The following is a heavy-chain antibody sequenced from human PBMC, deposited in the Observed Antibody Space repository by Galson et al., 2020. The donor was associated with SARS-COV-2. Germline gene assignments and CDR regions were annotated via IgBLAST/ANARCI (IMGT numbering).Heavy chain of an antibody. Sequence: GESLKISCPASGFTSSSYHMPCFRPATRQRLDWVSPIGPAGHTYYPRSLHARFTVSTQNAKNSSYLQMNGLRAGHTAVYYCARARMGIAAAGRVVAYYDYMDVGGKGTTVTVSS. D-gene: IGHD6-13*01. V-gene: IGHV3-13*01. CDR1: GFTSSSYH. CDR3: ARARMGIAAAGRVVAYYDYMDV. CDR2: IGPAGHT. J-gene: IGHJ6*03.